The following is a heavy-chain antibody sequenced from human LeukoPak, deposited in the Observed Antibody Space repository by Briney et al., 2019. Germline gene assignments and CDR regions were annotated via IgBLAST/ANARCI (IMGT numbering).Heavy chain of an antibody. CDR1: VYIFNKFY. CDR3: ANGGVYRGGAFDL. CDR2: INPTSGRA. V-gene: IGHV1-46*02. J-gene: IGHJ3*01. Sequence: ASVKVSCKASVYIFNKFYVHWVRQAPGQGLEWVGIINPTSGRASNAQKFQGRVTMTTDMSTSTLHMELTSLTSEDTAVYYCANGGVYRGGAFDLWGQGTMVTVAS. D-gene: IGHD2-8*02.